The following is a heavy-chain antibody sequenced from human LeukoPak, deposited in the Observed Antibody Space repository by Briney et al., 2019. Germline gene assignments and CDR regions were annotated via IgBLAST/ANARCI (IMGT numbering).Heavy chain of an antibody. V-gene: IGHV3-72*01. D-gene: IGHD3-22*01. CDR1: GFTFSDFY. Sequence: GGSLRLSCAASGFTFSDFYMDWVRQAPGKGLEWVGRTRNKANSYTTDYAASVIGRFSISRDDSKNSLYLQMDSLKTEDTAVYYCTRAHSSGYFGIGYWGPGTLVTVSS. CDR2: TRNKANSYTT. J-gene: IGHJ4*02. CDR3: TRAHSSGYFGIGY.